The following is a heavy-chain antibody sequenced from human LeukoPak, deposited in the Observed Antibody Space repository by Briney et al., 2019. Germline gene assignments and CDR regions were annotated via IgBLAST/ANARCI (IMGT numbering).Heavy chain of an antibody. D-gene: IGHD2-8*01. V-gene: IGHV4-34*01. CDR3: ARANRMVYAIRHTWFDP. CDR2: INHSGST. Sequence: PSETLSLTCTVSGGSISSYYWSWIRQPPGKGLEWIGEINHSGSTNYNPSLKSRVTISVDTSKNQFSLKLSSVTAADTAVYYCARANRMVYAIRHTWFDPWGQGTLVTVSS. J-gene: IGHJ5*02. CDR1: GGSISSYY.